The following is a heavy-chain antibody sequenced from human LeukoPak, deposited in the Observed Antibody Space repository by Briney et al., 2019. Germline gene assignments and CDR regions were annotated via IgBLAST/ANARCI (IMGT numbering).Heavy chain of an antibody. D-gene: IGHD1-26*01. CDR1: GFTFSDYY. J-gene: IGHJ3*02. CDR3: ARRSGSPPDVFDI. CDR2: ISSSGSTI. Sequence: GVSLRLSCTASGFTFSDYYMSWIRQAPGKGLEWVSYISSSGSTIYYADSVKGRFTISRDNAKNSLYLQMNSLRAEDTAVYYCARRSGSPPDVFDIWGEGTMVTVSS. V-gene: IGHV3-11*04.